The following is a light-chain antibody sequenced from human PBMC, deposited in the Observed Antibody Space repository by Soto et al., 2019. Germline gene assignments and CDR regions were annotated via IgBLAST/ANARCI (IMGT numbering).Light chain of an antibody. Sequence: EIVLTQSPGTLSLSPGERATLSCRASQSVSSSYLAWYQQKPGQAPRLLIYCASSRATGIPDRFSGSGSGTDFTLTISSLEPEDFSVYSCQQYGSSPITFDQGTRLEIK. CDR2: CAS. J-gene: IGKJ5*01. CDR1: QSVSSSY. CDR3: QQYGSSPIT. V-gene: IGKV3-20*01.